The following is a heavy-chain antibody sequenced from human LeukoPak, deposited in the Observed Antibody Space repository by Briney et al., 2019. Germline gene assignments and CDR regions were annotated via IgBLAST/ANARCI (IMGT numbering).Heavy chain of an antibody. Sequence: PSETLSLTCTVSGGSISSGDYYWSWIRQPPGKGLEWIGYIYYSGSTYYNPSLKSRVTISVDTSKNQFSLKLSSVTAADTAVYYCARLAPAVRGVISVVRNAFDIWGQGTMVTVSS. CDR2: IYYSGST. J-gene: IGHJ3*02. D-gene: IGHD3-10*02. CDR1: GGSISSGDYY. V-gene: IGHV4-30-4*01. CDR3: ARLAPAVRGVISVVRNAFDI.